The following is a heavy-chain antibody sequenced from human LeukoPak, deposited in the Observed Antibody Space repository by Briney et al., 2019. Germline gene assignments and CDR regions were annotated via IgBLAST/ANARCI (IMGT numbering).Heavy chain of an antibody. V-gene: IGHV3-21*01. D-gene: IGHD6-13*01. Sequence: GGSLRLSCAASGFTFSSYSMNWVRQAPGKGLEWVSSISSSSSYIYYADSVKGRFTISRDNAENSLYLQMNSLRAEDTAVYYCARWYSSSWYGRYYFDYWGQGTLVTVSS. CDR1: GFTFSSYS. CDR3: ARWYSSSWYGRYYFDY. J-gene: IGHJ4*02. CDR2: ISSSSSYI.